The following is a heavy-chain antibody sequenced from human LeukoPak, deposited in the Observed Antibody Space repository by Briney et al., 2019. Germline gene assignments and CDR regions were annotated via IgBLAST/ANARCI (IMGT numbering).Heavy chain of an antibody. CDR1: GFTFSSYA. J-gene: IGHJ6*03. V-gene: IGHV3-23*01. D-gene: IGHD2-2*01. CDR3: AKDSGTYQLLYYYYYYYMDV. Sequence: PGGSLRLSCAASGFTFSSYAMSWVRQAPGKGLEWVSAISGSGGSTYYADSVKGRFTISRDNSKNTLYLQMNSLRAEDTAVYYCAKDSGTYQLLYYYYYYYMDVWGKGTTVTVSS. CDR2: ISGSGGST.